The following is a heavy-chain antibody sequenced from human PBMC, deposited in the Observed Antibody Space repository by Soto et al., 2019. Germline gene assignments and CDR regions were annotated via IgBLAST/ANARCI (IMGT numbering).Heavy chain of an antibody. V-gene: IGHV1-18*01. CDR2: ISAYNGNT. J-gene: IGHJ1*01. D-gene: IGHD3-22*01. CDR3: ARLERYYYDSSGYTDFQH. Sequence: ASVKVSCKASGYTFTSYGISWVRQAPGQGLEWMGWISAYNGNTNYAQKLQGRVTMTTDTSTSTAYMELRSLRSDDTAVYYFARLERYYYDSSGYTDFQHWGQGTLVTVSS. CDR1: GYTFTSYG.